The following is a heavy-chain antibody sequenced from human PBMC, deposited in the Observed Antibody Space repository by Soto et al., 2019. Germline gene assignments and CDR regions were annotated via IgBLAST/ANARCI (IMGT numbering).Heavy chain of an antibody. CDR3: AKGGLWGAYYFDY. CDR1: GFTFNKYG. J-gene: IGHJ4*02. D-gene: IGHD3-16*01. V-gene: IGHV3-30*18. Sequence: GGSLRLSCAASGFTFNKYGMQWVRQAPGKGLEWVAVISYDGTTKYHADSVKGRFTISRDNAKNTLFLQMDSLRAEDTAVYYCAKGGLWGAYYFDYRGQGHPVPASS. CDR2: ISYDGTTK.